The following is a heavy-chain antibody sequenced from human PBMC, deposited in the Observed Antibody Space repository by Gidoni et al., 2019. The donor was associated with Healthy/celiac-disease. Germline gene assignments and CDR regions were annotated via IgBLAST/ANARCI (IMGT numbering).Heavy chain of an antibody. D-gene: IGHD6-25*01. V-gene: IGHV3-23*01. CDR1: GFTFSSYA. CDR2: ISGSGGST. CDR3: AKRLYQDDAFDI. J-gene: IGHJ3*02. Sequence: EVPLLESGGGLVQPGGSLRLSCAAPGFTFSSYAMSWVRQAPGKGLEWVSAISGSGGSTYYADSVKGRFTISRDNSKNTLYLQMNSLRAEDTAVYYCAKRLYQDDAFDIWGQGTMVTVSS.